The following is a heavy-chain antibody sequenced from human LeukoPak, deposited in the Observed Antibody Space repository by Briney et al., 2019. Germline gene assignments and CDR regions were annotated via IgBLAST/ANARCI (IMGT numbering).Heavy chain of an antibody. CDR2: IYSSGST. CDR1: GCTISSYY. CDR3: ARRSSSTGWSFDY. D-gene: IGHD6-19*01. V-gene: IGHV4-59*08. Sequence: SETLSLTCTVSGCTISSYYWTWVRQPPGKGLEWIGQIYSSGSTNYNPSLKRRVTIPVDTSKNQSSLKLNSVTAADTALYYCARRSSSTGWSFDYWGQGTLVAVSS. J-gene: IGHJ4*02.